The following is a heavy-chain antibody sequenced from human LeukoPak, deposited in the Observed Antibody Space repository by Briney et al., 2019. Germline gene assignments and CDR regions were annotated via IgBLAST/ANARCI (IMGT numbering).Heavy chain of an antibody. CDR3: ARSGAFIAAATNNWFDP. CDR1: GGSISSSSYY. Sequence: SETLSLTCTVSGGSISSSSYYWGWIRQPPGKGLEWIGSIYYSGSTYYNPSLKSRVTISVDTSKNHFSLKLSSVTAADTAVYYCARSGAFIAAATNNWFDPWGQGTLVTVSS. J-gene: IGHJ5*02. V-gene: IGHV4-39*07. CDR2: IYYSGST. D-gene: IGHD6-13*01.